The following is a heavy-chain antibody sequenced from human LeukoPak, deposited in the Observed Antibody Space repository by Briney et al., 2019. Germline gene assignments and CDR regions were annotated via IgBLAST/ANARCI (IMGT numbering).Heavy chain of an antibody. Sequence: SETLSLTCTVSGGSISSYYWSWIRQPAGEGLEWIGRIYTSGSTNYNPSLKGRVTMSVDTSKNQFSLKLSSVTAADTAVYYCARYQTYYDAFDVWGQGTMVTVCS. D-gene: IGHD2-21*01. J-gene: IGHJ3*01. CDR2: IYTSGST. CDR1: GGSISSYY. CDR3: ARYQTYYDAFDV. V-gene: IGHV4-4*07.